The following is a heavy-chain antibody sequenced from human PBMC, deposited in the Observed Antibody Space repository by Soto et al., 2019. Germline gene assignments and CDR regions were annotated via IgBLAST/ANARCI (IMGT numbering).Heavy chain of an antibody. CDR1: GGSISSGGYY. V-gene: IGHV4-31*03. Sequence: QVQLQESGPGLVKPSQTLSLTCTVSGGSISSGGYYWSWIRQHPGKGLEWIGYIYYSGSTYYNPSLKSRVTISVDTSKNQFSLKLRSVTAADTAVYYCASSGSGHYYYYMDVWGKGTTVTVSS. D-gene: IGHD3-10*01. J-gene: IGHJ6*03. CDR2: IYYSGST. CDR3: ASSGSGHYYYYMDV.